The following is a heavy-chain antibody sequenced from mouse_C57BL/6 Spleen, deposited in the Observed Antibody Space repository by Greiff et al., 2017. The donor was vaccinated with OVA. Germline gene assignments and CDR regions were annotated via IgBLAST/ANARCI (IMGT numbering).Heavy chain of an antibody. D-gene: IGHD2-2*01. Sequence: EVQLVESGGGLVKPGGSLKLSCAASGFTFSDYGMHWVRQAPEKGLEWVAYISSGSSNNYYADTVKGRFTISRENATNTLFLQITSLRSEDTAMYYCARATGFFDYWGQGTTLTVSS. CDR1: GFTFSDYG. J-gene: IGHJ2*01. V-gene: IGHV5-17*01. CDR3: ARATGFFDY. CDR2: ISSGSSNN.